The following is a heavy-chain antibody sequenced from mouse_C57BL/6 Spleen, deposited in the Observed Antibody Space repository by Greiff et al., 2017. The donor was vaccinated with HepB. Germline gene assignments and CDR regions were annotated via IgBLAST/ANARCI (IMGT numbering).Heavy chain of an antibody. V-gene: IGHV1S81*02. Sequence: VQLQQSGAELVKAGASVKMSCKASGYTFTSYWMHWVKQRLGQGLEGFAETNPTNGRTYYNEKFKSKATRTVDKSSSTAYMLLSGPTFEDSAVYYCARIKKIVATYFDYWGQGTTLTVSS. CDR1: GYTFTSYW. D-gene: IGHD1-1*01. CDR3: ARIKKIVATYFDY. J-gene: IGHJ2*01. CDR2: TNPTNGRT.